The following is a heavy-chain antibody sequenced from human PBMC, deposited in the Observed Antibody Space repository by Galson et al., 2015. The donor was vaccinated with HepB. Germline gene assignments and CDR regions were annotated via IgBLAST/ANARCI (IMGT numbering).Heavy chain of an antibody. CDR3: ASALRYYDKYYFDY. D-gene: IGHD3-22*01. CDR1: GGTFSSYA. CDR2: IIPIFGTA. J-gene: IGHJ4*02. V-gene: IGHV1-69*13. Sequence: SVKVSCKASGGTFSSYAISWVRQAPGQGLEWMGGIIPIFGTANYAQKFQGRVTITADESTSTTYMELSSLRSEDTAVYYCASALRYYDKYYFDYWGQGTLVTVSS.